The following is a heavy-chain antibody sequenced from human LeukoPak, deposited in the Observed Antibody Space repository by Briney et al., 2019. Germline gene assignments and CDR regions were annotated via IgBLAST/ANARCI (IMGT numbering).Heavy chain of an antibody. CDR1: GFTFSSYG. V-gene: IGHV3-33*08. J-gene: IGHJ4*02. D-gene: IGHD1-26*01. CDR2: IWYDGSNE. Sequence: GRSLRLSCAVSGFTFSSYGMHWVRQAPGKGLEWVAVIWYDGSNEYYADSVKGRFTIFRDNSKNTLHLQMNSLRAEDTAVYYCARPLVGDALDYWGQGTLVTVSS. CDR3: ARPLVGDALDY.